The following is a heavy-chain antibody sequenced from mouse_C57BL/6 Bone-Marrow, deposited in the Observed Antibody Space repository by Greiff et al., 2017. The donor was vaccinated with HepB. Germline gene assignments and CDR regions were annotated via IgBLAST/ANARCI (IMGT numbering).Heavy chain of an antibody. CDR1: GYTFTSYW. D-gene: IGHD1-1*01. CDR2: IDPSDSYT. J-gene: IGHJ1*03. V-gene: IGHV1-69*01. Sequence: VQLQQPGAELVMPGASVKLSCKASGYTFTSYWMHWVKQRPGQGLERIGEIDPSDSYTNYNQKFKGKSTLTVDKSSSTAYMQLSSLTSEDSAVYYCASGNYYGSSPVLDVWGTGTTVTVSS. CDR3: ASGNYYGSSPVLDV.